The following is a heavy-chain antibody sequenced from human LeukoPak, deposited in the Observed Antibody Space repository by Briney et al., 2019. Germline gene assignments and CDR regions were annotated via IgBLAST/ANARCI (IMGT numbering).Heavy chain of an antibody. CDR2: ISAYNGNT. CDR1: GYTFTSYG. Sequence: ASVKVSCKASGYTFTSYGISWVRQAPGQGLEWMGWISAYNGNTNYAQKLQDRVTMTTDTSTSTAYMELRSLRSDDTAVYYCARLISGLWFGESIFDPWGQGTLVTVSS. V-gene: IGHV1-18*01. CDR3: ARLISGLWFGESIFDP. D-gene: IGHD3-10*01. J-gene: IGHJ5*02.